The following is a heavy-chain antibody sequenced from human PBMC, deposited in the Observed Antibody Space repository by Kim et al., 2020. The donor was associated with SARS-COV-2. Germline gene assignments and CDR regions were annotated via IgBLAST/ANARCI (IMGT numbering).Heavy chain of an antibody. V-gene: IGHV1-69*13. CDR1: GGTFSSYA. Sequence: SVKVSCKASGGTFSSYAISWVRQAPGQGLEWMGGIIPIFGTANYAQKFQGRVTITADESTSTAYMELSSLRSEDTAVYYCARDLPPQVGAKGADAGDDAFDIWGQGTMVTVSS. J-gene: IGHJ3*02. D-gene: IGHD1-26*01. CDR3: ARDLPPQVGAKGADAGDDAFDI. CDR2: IIPIFGTA.